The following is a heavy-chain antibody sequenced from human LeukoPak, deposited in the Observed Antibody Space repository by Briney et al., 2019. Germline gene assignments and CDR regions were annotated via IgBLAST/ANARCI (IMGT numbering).Heavy chain of an antibody. V-gene: IGHV3-23*01. J-gene: IGHJ4*02. CDR1: GFTFSNYA. CDR3: AKTYYYGSGTFSFDH. Sequence: GGSLRLSCAASGFTFSNYAMTWVRQAPGKGLEWVSGISGRGDSTYYADSVKGRFTTSRDNSKNTVYMQMNSLRAEDTALYYCAKTYYYGSGTFSFDHWGQGTLVTVSS. D-gene: IGHD3-10*01. CDR2: ISGRGDST.